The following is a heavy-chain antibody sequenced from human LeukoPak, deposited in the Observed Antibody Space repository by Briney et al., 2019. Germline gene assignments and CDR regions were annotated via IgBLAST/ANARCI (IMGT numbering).Heavy chain of an antibody. CDR3: ASREQLGLGY. CDR2: IIPIFGTA. Sequence: GASVKVSCKASGGTFSSYAISWVRQAPGQGLEWMGGIIPIFGTANYAQKFQGRVTITADESTSTAYMELSSLRSEDTAVYYCASREQLGLGYWGQGTLVTVSS. CDR1: GGTFSSYA. D-gene: IGHD6-6*01. J-gene: IGHJ4*02. V-gene: IGHV1-69*13.